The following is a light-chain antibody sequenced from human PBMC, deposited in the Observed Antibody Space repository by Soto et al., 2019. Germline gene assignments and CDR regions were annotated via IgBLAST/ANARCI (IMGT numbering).Light chain of an antibody. CDR1: QHISGY. V-gene: IGKV1-39*01. CDR2: ASS. J-gene: IGKJ1*01. CDR3: QQSYSSPRT. Sequence: DIQMTQSTSSLSASVGDRVTITCRASQHISGYLNWYQQKQGKAHRXLIYASSSLQSGVPSRFSGSGSGTDLTITISSLQPEDFETYYCQQSYSSPRTFGQGTKVDI.